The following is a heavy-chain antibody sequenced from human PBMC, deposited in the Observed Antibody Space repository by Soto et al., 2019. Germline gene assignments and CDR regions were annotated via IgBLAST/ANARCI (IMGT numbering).Heavy chain of an antibody. CDR2: IHYSGRT. Sequence: SETLSLTCAVSGGSITSCAYYWAWIRQHPGKGLEWIAYIHYSGRTYYNPSLKSRVTISVDTSNNQFSLKPSSVTAADTAVYYCARYYFDSSGYSNSFDPWGRGTLVTVSS. J-gene: IGHJ5*02. V-gene: IGHV4-31*11. CDR1: GGSITSCAYY. D-gene: IGHD3-22*01. CDR3: ARYYFDSSGYSNSFDP.